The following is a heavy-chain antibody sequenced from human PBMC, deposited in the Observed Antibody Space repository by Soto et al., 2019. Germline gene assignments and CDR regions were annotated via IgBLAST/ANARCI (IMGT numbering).Heavy chain of an antibody. V-gene: IGHV4-59*01. CDR2: IYYSGST. D-gene: IGHD2-15*01. Sequence: PSETLSLTCTVSGGSISSSYWSWIRQPPGTGLEWIGYIYYSGSTNYNPSLKSRVTVSVDPSKNQLSLKLSSVTAADTAVYYCAREGCSGGNCYFDYWGQGTLVTVSS. CDR1: GGSISSSY. CDR3: AREGCSGGNCYFDY. J-gene: IGHJ4*02.